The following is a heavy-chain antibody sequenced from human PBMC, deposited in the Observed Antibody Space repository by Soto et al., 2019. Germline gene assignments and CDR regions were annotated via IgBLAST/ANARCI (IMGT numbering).Heavy chain of an antibody. Sequence: EVQLLESGGGLVQPGGSLRLSCAASGFTFSSYAMSWVRQAPGKGLEWVSAISGSGGSTYYADSVKGRFTISRDNSKNTLYLQMNSLRAEDTAVYYCEKDQDDLRGMLQGGGRGGAFDIWGQGTMVTVSS. CDR1: GFTFSSYA. V-gene: IGHV3-23*01. D-gene: IGHD2-8*01. CDR3: EKDQDDLRGMLQGGGRGGAFDI. J-gene: IGHJ3*02. CDR2: ISGSGGST.